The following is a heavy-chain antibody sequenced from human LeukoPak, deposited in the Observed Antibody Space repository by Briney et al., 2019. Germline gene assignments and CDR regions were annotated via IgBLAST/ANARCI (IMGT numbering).Heavy chain of an antibody. Sequence: ASVKVPCKASGYTFTGYYMHWVRQAPGQGLEWMGWISAYNGNTNYAQKLQGRVTMTTDTSTSTAYMELRSLRSDDTAVYYCARDLSDFWSGALDYWGQGTLVTVSS. D-gene: IGHD3-3*01. CDR2: ISAYNGNT. CDR3: ARDLSDFWSGALDY. J-gene: IGHJ4*02. V-gene: IGHV1-18*04. CDR1: GYTFTGYY.